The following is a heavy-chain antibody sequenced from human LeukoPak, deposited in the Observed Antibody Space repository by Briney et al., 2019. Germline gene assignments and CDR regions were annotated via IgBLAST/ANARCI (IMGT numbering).Heavy chain of an antibody. CDR2: INPNSGGT. J-gene: IGHJ6*02. Sequence: ASVKVSCKASGYTFTGYYMHWVRQAPGQGLEWMGWINPNSGGTNYAQKFQGWVTMTRDTSISTAYMELSGLRSDDTAVYYCARGDTAMVTYYYYYGMDVWGQGTTVTVSS. CDR3: ARGDTAMVTYYYYYGMDV. CDR1: GYTFTGYY. D-gene: IGHD5-18*01. V-gene: IGHV1-2*04.